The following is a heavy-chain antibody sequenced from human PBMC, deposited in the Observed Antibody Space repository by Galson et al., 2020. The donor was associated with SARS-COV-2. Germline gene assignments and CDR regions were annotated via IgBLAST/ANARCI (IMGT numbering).Heavy chain of an antibody. CDR1: GFTFVTYG. V-gene: IGHV3-23*01. J-gene: IGHJ4*02. CDR3: AKSTYTDGGNSAGDF. CDR2: ISGSGGAT. D-gene: IGHD2-21*01. Sequence: GESLKISCEASGFTFVTYGMSWVRQAPGKGLEWVSAISGSGGATYYADSVKGRFIISRDNSKNTLFLQMNGLRAEDTARYYCAKSTYTDGGNSAGDFGGQGTLVTVSS.